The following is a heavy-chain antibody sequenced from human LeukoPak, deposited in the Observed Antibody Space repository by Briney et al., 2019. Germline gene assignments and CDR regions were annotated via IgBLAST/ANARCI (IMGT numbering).Heavy chain of an antibody. Sequence: PSETLSLTCAVYGGSFSAYYWSWVRQPPGKGLEWIGEINHSGSTNYNPSLKSRVTISVDTSKNQFSLKLSSVTAADTAVYYCARAHYYYGMDVWGQGTTVTVSS. J-gene: IGHJ6*02. CDR2: INHSGST. CDR3: ARAHYYYGMDV. CDR1: GGSFSAYY. V-gene: IGHV4-34*01.